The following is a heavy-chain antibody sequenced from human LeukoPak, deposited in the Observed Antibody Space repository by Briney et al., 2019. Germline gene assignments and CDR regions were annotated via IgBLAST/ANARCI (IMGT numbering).Heavy chain of an antibody. CDR1: GGSINSYY. D-gene: IGHD3-22*01. V-gene: IGHV4-4*07. CDR3: ASTTYDYDTSGHYFLDY. J-gene: IGHJ4*02. Sequence: SETLSLTCTVSGGSINSYYWSWIRQPAGKGLEWIGRIYTSGTTNYNPSLKSRVTMSVDTSKNHFSLQLRSVTAAETPVYYCASTTYDYDTSGHYFLDYWRQGSLVTVFS. CDR2: IYTSGTT.